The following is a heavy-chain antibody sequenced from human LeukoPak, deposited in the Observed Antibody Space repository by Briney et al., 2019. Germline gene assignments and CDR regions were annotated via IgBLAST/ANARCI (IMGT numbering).Heavy chain of an antibody. CDR1: GLTVTNAW. CDR2: ISYDGSNK. J-gene: IGHJ4*02. D-gene: IGHD3-3*01. Sequence: GGSLRLSCAASGLTVTNAWMNWVRQVPGKGLEWVAVISYDGSNKYYADSVKGRFTISRDNSKNTLYLQMNSLRAEDTAVYYCAKVPYYDFWSGYYTHWGQGTLVTVSS. CDR3: AKVPYYDFWSGYYTH. V-gene: IGHV3-30*18.